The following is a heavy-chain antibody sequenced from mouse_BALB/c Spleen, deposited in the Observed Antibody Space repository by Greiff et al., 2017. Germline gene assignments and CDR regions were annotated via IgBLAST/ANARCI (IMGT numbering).Heavy chain of an antibody. CDR1: GFAFSSYD. Sequence: DVKLEESGGGLVKPGGSLKLSCAASGFAFSSYDMSWVRQTPEKRLEWVAYISSGGGSTYYPDTVKGRFTISRDNAKNTLYLQMSSLKSEDTAMYYCARHERWAMDYWGQGTSVTVSS. J-gene: IGHJ4*01. CDR3: ARHERWAMDY. CDR2: ISSGGGST. V-gene: IGHV5-12-1*01. D-gene: IGHD2-3*01.